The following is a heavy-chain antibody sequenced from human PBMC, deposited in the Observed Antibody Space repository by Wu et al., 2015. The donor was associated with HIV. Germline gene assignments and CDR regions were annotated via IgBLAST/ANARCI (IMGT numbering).Heavy chain of an antibody. CDR1: GGTFSSYA. J-gene: IGHJ4*02. CDR2: IIPIFGTA. CDR3: ARDNRGTGQPGVYYFDY. D-gene: IGHD1-1*01. V-gene: IGHV1-69*05. Sequence: QVQLVQSGAEVKKPGSSVKVSCKASGGTFSSYAISWVRQAPGQGLEWMGGIIPIFGTANYAQKFQGRVTITTDESTSTAYMELSSLRSEDTAVYYCARDNRGTGQPGVYYFDYWGQGTLVTVSS.